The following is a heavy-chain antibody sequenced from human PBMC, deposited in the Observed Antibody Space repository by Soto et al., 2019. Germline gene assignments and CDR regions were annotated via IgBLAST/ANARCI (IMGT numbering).Heavy chain of an antibody. CDR2: ITWHSGTI. J-gene: IGHJ6*03. CDR1: GFTFDQYT. D-gene: IGHD3-16*01. V-gene: IGHV3-9*01. CDR3: AKEMITFGDFNYYYMDV. Sequence: EVQLVESGGGLVQPGRSLRLACAASGFTFDQYTMHWVRQAPGKGLEWVSSITWHSGTIGYVDSVKGRFTISRDNAKNSLYLQMNSLRGEDTALYYCAKEMITFGDFNYYYMDVWGNGTTVTVSS.